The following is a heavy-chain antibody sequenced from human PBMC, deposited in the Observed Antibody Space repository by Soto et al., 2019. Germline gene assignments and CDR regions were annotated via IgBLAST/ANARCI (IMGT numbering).Heavy chain of an antibody. CDR2: ISAYNGNT. CDR3: ARDREMASHAEGDFDI. J-gene: IGHJ3*02. D-gene: IGHD5-12*01. Sequence: ASVKVSCKASGYTFTCYGISWVRQAPGQGLEWMGWISAYNGNTNYAQKLQGRVTMTTDTSTSTAYMELRSLRPDDTAVYYCARDREMASHAEGDFDIWGQGTMVTVSS. V-gene: IGHV1-18*01. CDR1: GYTFTCYG.